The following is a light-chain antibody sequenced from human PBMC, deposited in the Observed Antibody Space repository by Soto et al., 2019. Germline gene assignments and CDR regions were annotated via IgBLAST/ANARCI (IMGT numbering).Light chain of an antibody. CDR2: DVS. Sequence: QSVVTQPASVSGSPGLSITISCTGTSSDVGGYNYVSWYQQHPGKAPKFMIYDVSNRPSGVSNRFSGSKSGNTASLTISGLQAEDEADYYCSSYTTSNTRQIVFGTGTKLTVL. CDR3: SSYTTSNTRQIV. J-gene: IGLJ1*01. CDR1: SSDVGGYNY. V-gene: IGLV2-14*01.